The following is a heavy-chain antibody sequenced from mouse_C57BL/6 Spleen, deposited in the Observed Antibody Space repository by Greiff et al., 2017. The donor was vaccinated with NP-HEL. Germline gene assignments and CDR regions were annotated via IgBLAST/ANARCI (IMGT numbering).Heavy chain of an antibody. J-gene: IGHJ2*01. D-gene: IGHD2-3*01. V-gene: IGHV5-4*01. CDR2: ISDGGSYT. Sequence: EVKLVESGGGLVKPGGSLKLSCAASGFTFSSYAMSWVRQTPEKRLEWVATISDGGSYTYYPDNVKGRFTISRDNAKNNLYLQMSHLKSEDTAMYYCARDHDGYYGYFDYWGQGTTLTVSS. CDR1: GFTFSSYA. CDR3: ARDHDGYYGYFDY.